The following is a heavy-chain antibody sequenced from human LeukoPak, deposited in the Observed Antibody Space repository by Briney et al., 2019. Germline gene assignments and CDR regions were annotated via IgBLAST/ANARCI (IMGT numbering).Heavy chain of an antibody. CDR1: VASISDYY. J-gene: IGHJ6*03. D-gene: IGHD5-18*01. V-gene: IGHV4-59*01. Sequence: PSETLSLTCTLSVASISDYYWSWIRQPPGKRLEGIAYMYYIGIPNYSRSLKSRVTMSADKSKNQFSLKLSSVTAADTAVYYCARVRKTQIYNYGSLDYYYYMDVWGKGTTVTVSS. CDR3: ARVRKTQIYNYGSLDYYYYMDV. CDR2: MYYIGIP.